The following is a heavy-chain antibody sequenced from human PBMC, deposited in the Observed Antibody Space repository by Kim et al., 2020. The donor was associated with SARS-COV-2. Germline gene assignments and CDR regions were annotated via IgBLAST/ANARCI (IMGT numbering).Heavy chain of an antibody. CDR2: ITPFNGNT. CDR1: GYTFTYRY. CDR3: ASGSQYSSGYLDY. V-gene: IGHV1-45*02. Sequence: SVKVSCKASGYTFTYRYLHWVRQAPGQALEWMGWITPFNGNTNYAQKFQDRVTITRDRSMSTAYMELSSLRSEDTAMYYCASGSQYSSGYLDYWGQGTLVTVSS. J-gene: IGHJ4*02. D-gene: IGHD6-19*01.